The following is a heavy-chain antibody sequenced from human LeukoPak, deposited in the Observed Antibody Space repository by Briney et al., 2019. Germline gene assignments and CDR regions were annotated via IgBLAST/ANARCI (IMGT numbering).Heavy chain of an antibody. CDR2: IKSKPDGGTT. Sequence: PGGSLRLSCAASGFTFNDAWMSWVRQAPGKGLEWVGRIKSKPDGGTTDYAAPVKGRFTISRDDSKTTLYLQMNSLKTEDTAVYYCATDLTSLRCGGHCTFDYWGQGNLVTVSS. D-gene: IGHD2-21*01. J-gene: IGHJ4*02. V-gene: IGHV3-15*01. CDR3: ATDLTSLRCGGHCTFDY. CDR1: GFTFNDAW.